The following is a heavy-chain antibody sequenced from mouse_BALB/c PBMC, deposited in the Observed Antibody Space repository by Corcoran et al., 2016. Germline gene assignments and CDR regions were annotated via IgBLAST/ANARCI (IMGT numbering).Heavy chain of an antibody. CDR2: ILPGSGST. CDR3: ARRSYYYAMDY. CDR1: GYTLSSYW. V-gene: IGHV1-9*01. J-gene: IGHJ4*01. Sequence: QVQLQQSGAELMKPGASVKISCKATGYTLSSYWIEWVKQRPGHGLEWIGEILPGSGSTNYNEKFKGKATFTADTSSNTAYMQLSSLTSDDSAVYYCARRSYYYAMDYWGQGTAVTVSS.